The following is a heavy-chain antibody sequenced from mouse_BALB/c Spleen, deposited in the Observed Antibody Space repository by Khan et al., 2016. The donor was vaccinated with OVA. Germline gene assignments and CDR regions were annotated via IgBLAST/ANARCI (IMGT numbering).Heavy chain of an antibody. Sequence: EVQLQESGAELVRSGASVRLSCTTSGFNIKDYYIHWVKQRPEQGLEWIGWIDPENGDTEYAPKFLDKATMTADTSSNTAYLHLSSLTSEDTAVYYGHARYDYDSPAWFAYWGQGTLVTVSA. CDR2: IDPENGDT. D-gene: IGHD2-4*01. V-gene: IGHV14-4*02. CDR1: GFNIKDYY. CDR3: HARYDYDSPAWFAY. J-gene: IGHJ3*01.